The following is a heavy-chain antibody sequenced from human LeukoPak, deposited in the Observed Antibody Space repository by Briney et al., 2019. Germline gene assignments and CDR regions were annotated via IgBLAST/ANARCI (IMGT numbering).Heavy chain of an antibody. Sequence: ASLKVSCEASGYTFTSYDINWVRQAPGQGLEWMGWMTPNSGNTGYAQKFQGRVTMTRNTSISTAYMELSSLRSEDTAVYYCARGAPDYWGQGTLVTVSS. CDR3: ARGAPDY. CDR1: GYTFTSYD. J-gene: IGHJ4*02. V-gene: IGHV1-8*01. CDR2: MTPNSGNT.